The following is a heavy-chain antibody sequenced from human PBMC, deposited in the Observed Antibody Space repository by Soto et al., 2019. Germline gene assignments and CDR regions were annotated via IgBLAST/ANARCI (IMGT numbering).Heavy chain of an antibody. V-gene: IGHV3-7*01. J-gene: IGHJ4*02. CDR1: GFTFSSYW. CDR3: SREGERYDFWSGYYRGYYFDY. D-gene: IGHD3-3*01. Sequence: PGGSLRLSCAASGFTFSSYWMSWVRQAPGKGLEWVANIKQDGSEKYYVDSVKGRFTISRDNAKNSLYLQMNSLRAEDTAVYYCSREGERYDFWSGYYRGYYFDYWGQGTPVTVS. CDR2: IKQDGSEK.